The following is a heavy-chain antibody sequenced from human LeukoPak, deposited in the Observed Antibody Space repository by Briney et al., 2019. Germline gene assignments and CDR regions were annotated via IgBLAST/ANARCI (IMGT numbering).Heavy chain of an antibody. D-gene: IGHD1-26*01. CDR3: ARCGTPNNYYGYGVDV. J-gene: IGHJ6*02. Sequence: GGSLRLSCVASGFTFSDYYMSWIRQAPGKGLEWISYISVSGSYTNYADSVKGRFTISRDNAKNSLYLQMISLRAEDTAMYYCARCGTPNNYYGYGVDVWGQGTTVIVSS. CDR1: GFTFSDYY. CDR2: ISVSGSYT. V-gene: IGHV3-11*03.